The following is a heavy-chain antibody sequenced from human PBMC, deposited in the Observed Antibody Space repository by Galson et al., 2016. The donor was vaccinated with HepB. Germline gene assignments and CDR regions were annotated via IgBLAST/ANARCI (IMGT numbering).Heavy chain of an antibody. Sequence: SVKVSCKASGYTFTSYGISWVRQAPGQGLEWMGWISTFNGKTIYAQKLQDKVTMTTDTSPSTAYMELRSLRSDDTAEYYCARDFRLAAGGTSYFHHWGQGTLVTVSS. CDR2: ISTFNGKT. CDR3: ARDFRLAAGGTSYFHH. V-gene: IGHV1-18*01. D-gene: IGHD6-13*01. CDR1: GYTFTSYG. J-gene: IGHJ1*01.